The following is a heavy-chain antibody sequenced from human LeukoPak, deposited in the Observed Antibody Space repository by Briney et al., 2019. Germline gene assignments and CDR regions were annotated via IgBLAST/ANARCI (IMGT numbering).Heavy chain of an antibody. CDR2: INHSGST. D-gene: IGHD2-15*01. CDR1: GGSFSGYY. V-gene: IGHV4-34*01. CDR3: ARGWPGGYLDY. Sequence: SETLSLTCAVYGGSFSGYYWSWIRQPPGKGLEWIGEINHSGSTNYNPSLKSRATISADTSKNQFPLKLSSVTAADTAVYYCARGWPGGYLDYWGQGTLVTVSS. J-gene: IGHJ4*02.